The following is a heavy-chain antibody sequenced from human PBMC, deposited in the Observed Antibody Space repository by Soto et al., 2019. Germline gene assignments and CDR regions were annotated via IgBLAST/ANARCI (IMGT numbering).Heavy chain of an antibody. Sequence: SVKVSCKASGFTFTNSAVQWVRQARGQRLEWIGWIVVGSGNTNYAQKFQDRVTITRDMSTSTVFMELSSLRSADTAVYYCAAAKGESHGFGNYWGQGPLVTVSS. CDR2: IVVGSGNT. CDR3: AAAKGESHGFGNY. CDR1: GFTFTNSA. J-gene: IGHJ4*02. D-gene: IGHD3-10*01. V-gene: IGHV1-58*01.